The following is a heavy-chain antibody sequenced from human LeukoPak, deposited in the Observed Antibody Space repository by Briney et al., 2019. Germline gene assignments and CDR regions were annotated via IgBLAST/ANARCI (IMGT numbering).Heavy chain of an antibody. V-gene: IGHV1-3*01. D-gene: IGHD3-3*01. J-gene: IGHJ3*02. CDR1: GYTFTSYA. CDR2: INGGNGNT. CDR3: ARGYDFWSGYYLNLEQDAFDI. Sequence: ASVKVSCKASGYTFTSYAMHWVRQAPGQRLEWMGWINGGNGNTKYSQKFQGRVTITRDTSASTAYMELSSLRSDDTAVYYCARGYDFWSGYYLNLEQDAFDIWGQGTMVTVSS.